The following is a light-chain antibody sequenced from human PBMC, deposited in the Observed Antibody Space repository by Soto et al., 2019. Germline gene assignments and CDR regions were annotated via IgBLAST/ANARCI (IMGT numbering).Light chain of an antibody. J-gene: IGLJ2*01. CDR2: DNN. CDR1: SSNIGNNY. CDR3: ATWDSSLSGEV. Sequence: QSVLTQPPSVSAAPGQKVTISCSGSSSNIGNNYVSWYQQLPGTAPKLLIYDNNKRPSGIPDRFSGSKSGTSATLGITGLQTGDEADYHCATWDSSLSGEVFGGGTSLTVL. V-gene: IGLV1-51*01.